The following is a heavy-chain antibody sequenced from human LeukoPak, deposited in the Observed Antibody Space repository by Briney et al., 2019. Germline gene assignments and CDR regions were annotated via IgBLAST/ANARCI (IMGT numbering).Heavy chain of an antibody. Sequence: ASVKVSCKASGYTFTSYYMHWVRHPPGQGLERKGIINPSGGSTSYAQKFQGRVTMTRDMSTSTNYMELSSLRSEDTVVYYCAEARGVVPSFDYWGQGTLVTVSS. CDR1: GYTFTSYY. CDR2: INPSGGST. J-gene: IGHJ4*02. CDR3: AEARGVVPSFDY. V-gene: IGHV1-46*01. D-gene: IGHD1-26*01.